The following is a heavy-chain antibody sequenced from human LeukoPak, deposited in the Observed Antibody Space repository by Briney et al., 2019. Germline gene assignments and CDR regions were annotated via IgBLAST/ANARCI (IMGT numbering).Heavy chain of an antibody. J-gene: IGHJ6*03. V-gene: IGHV3-30*02. CDR2: IRYDGSNK. CDR1: RFTFSSYG. D-gene: IGHD6-13*01. CDR3: ARAAARNYYYYYMDV. Sequence: GGSLRLSCAASRFTFSSYGMHWVRQAPGKGLEWVAFIRYDGSNKYYTDSVKGRFTISRDNSKNTLYLQMGSLRAEDMAVYYCARAAARNYYYYYMDVWGKGTTVTVSS.